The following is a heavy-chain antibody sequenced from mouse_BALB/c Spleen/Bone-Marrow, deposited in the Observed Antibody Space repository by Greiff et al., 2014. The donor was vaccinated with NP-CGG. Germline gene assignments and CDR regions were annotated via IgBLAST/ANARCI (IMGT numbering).Heavy chain of an antibody. Sequence: QVQLQQSGAELVRPGASVKLSCRASDYSFTSYWVSWVKQRPGQGLEWIDMIHPSDSETRLNQKFKDKATLTVDKSSSTAYMQLSSPTSEDSAVYYCARGGYDGWYFDVWGAGTTVTVSS. CDR1: DYSFTSYW. J-gene: IGHJ1*01. CDR2: IHPSDSET. CDR3: ARGGYDGWYFDV. D-gene: IGHD2-2*01. V-gene: IGHV1-74*01.